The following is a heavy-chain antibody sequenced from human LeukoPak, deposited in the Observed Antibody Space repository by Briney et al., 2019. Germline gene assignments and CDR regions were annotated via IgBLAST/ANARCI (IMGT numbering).Heavy chain of an antibody. V-gene: IGHV4-38-2*02. Sequence: SETLSLTCTVSNYSINYSHYWGWIRPPPGKGLQWVGMIYQTGRTYYNPSLESRVTISADTSKNQISLNLNSVTAADTALYYCARRGPARGYFDIWGPGTMVTVSS. J-gene: IGHJ3*02. CDR2: IYQTGRT. CDR3: ARRGPARGYFDI. D-gene: IGHD5-18*01. CDR1: NYSINYSHY.